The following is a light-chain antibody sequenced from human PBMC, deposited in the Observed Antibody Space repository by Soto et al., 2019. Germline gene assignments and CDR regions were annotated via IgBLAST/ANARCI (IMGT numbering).Light chain of an antibody. CDR1: SSNIGGNS. J-gene: IGLJ1*01. CDR3: GSNLGLNTYV. CDR2: DDN. Sequence: QSVLTQPPSVSAAPGQKVTISCSGSSSNIGGNSVSWYQQLPGTAPKLLIYDDNKRPSGIPDRFSGSKSGTSATLGITGFQDEDEADYQCGSNLGLNTYVFGTGTKVTVL. V-gene: IGLV1-51*01.